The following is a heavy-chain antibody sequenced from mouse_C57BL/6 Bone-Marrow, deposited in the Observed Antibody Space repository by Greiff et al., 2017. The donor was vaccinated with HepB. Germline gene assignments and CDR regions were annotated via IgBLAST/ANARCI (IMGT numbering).Heavy chain of an antibody. Sequence: VQLQQPGAELVMPGASVKLSCKASGYTFTSYWLHWVKQRPGQGLEWIGEIDPSDSYTNYNQKFKGKSTLTVDKSSSTAYMQLSSLTSEDSAVYYCARNYDYDYYAMDYWGQGTSVTVSS. CDR1: GYTFTSYW. D-gene: IGHD2-4*01. CDR3: ARNYDYDYYAMDY. CDR2: IDPSDSYT. V-gene: IGHV1-69*01. J-gene: IGHJ4*01.